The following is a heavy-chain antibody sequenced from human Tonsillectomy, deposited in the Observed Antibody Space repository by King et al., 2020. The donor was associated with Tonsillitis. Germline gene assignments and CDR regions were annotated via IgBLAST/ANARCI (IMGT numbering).Heavy chain of an antibody. CDR1: GFTFSSYA. J-gene: IGHJ6*02. Sequence: VQLVESGGGLVQPGGSLRLSCAASGFTFSSYAMSWVRQAPGKGLEWVSAISGSGGSTYYADSVKGRFSISRDNSKNTLYLQMNSLRAEDTAVYYCAKGALYGSGPYYYFYGMDVWGQGTTVTVSS. D-gene: IGHD3-10*01. CDR3: AKGALYGSGPYYYFYGMDV. CDR2: ISGSGGST. V-gene: IGHV3-23*04.